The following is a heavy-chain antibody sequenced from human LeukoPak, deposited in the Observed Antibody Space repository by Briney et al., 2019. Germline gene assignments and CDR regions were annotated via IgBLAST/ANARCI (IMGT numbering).Heavy chain of an antibody. CDR1: GGSISSYY. J-gene: IGHJ6*02. Sequence: PSETLSLTCTVSGGSISSYYWSWIRQPPGKGLEWIGYIYYSGSTNYNPSLKSRVTISVDTSKNQFSLKLSSVTAADTAVYYCARHRYYDILTGRGYYGMDVWGQGTTVTVSS. CDR2: IYYSGST. D-gene: IGHD3-9*01. V-gene: IGHV4-59*08. CDR3: ARHRYYDILTGRGYYGMDV.